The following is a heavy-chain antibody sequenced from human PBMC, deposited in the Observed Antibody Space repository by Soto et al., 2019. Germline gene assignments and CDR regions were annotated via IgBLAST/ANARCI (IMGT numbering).Heavy chain of an antibody. D-gene: IGHD5-12*01. CDR2: ISWNSGSI. CDR1: GFTFDDYA. Sequence: DVQLVESGGGLVQPGRSLRLSCAASGFTFDDYAMHWVRQAPGKGLEWVSGISWNSGSIGYADSVKGRFTISRDNAKNSLYLQMNSLRAEDTALYYCAKGYIVATILGLFDYWGQGTLVTVSS. J-gene: IGHJ4*02. V-gene: IGHV3-9*01. CDR3: AKGYIVATILGLFDY.